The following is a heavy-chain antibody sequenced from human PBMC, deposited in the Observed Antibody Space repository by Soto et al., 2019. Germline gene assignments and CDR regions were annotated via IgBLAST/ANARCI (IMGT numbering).Heavy chain of an antibody. J-gene: IGHJ6*02. Sequence: PAGSLRPSWAAAGFTCGNAGRSWVRQAPGNRPEWAGRIKSKTDGGTTHYAPPGKARSTISRDGSKNTLYLKTNSLKTEDTAMYYCTRGQGLLSIVGGYCSGGSCSDLMYYGMDVWGQGTTVTVSS. CDR1: GFTCGNAG. CDR2: IKSKTDGGTT. CDR3: TRGQGLLSIVGGYCSGGSCSDLMYYGMDV. D-gene: IGHD2-15*01. V-gene: IGHV3-15*06.